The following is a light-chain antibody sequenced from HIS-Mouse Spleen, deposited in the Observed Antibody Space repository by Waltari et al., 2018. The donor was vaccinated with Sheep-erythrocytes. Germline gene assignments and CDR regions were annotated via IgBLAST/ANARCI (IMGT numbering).Light chain of an antibody. CDR3: QAWDSSTVV. CDR2: QDS. CDR1: NLGDKY. Sequence: SYELTQPPSVSVSPGQTASITCSGDNLGDKYACWYHQKQGQSPVLVIYQDSKRPSGIPERFSGSNSGNTATLTVSGTEAMDEADYYCQAWDSSTVVFGGGTKLTVL. V-gene: IGLV3-1*01. J-gene: IGLJ2*01.